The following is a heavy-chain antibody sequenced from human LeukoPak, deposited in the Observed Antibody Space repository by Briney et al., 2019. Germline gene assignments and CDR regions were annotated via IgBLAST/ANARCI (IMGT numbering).Heavy chain of an antibody. V-gene: IGHV3-30*18. CDR3: AKDLRYYDSSGYYY. Sequence: PGRSLRLSCAASGFTFSSYGMHWVRQAPGKGLEWVAVISYDGSNKYHADSVKGRFTISRDNSKNTLYLQMNSLRAEDTAVYYCAKDLRYYDSSGYYYWGQGTLVTVSS. D-gene: IGHD3-22*01. CDR1: GFTFSSYG. CDR2: ISYDGSNK. J-gene: IGHJ4*02.